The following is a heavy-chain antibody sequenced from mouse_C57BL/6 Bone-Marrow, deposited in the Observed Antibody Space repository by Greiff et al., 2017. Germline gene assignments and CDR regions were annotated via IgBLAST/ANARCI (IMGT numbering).Heavy chain of an antibody. J-gene: IGHJ4*01. D-gene: IGHD1-1*01. CDR3: ARNYYGSSRGYYAMDY. CDR1: GYTFTSYD. CDR2: IYPRDGST. Sequence: VHLVESGPELVKPGASVKLSCKASGYTFTSYDINWVKQRPGQGLEWIGWIYPRDGSTKYNEKFKGKATLTVDTSSSTAYMELHSLTSEDSAVYFCARNYYGSSRGYYAMDYWGQGTSVTVSS. V-gene: IGHV1-85*01.